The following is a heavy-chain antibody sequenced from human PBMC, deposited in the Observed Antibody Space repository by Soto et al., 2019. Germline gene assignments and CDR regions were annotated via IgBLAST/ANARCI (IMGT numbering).Heavy chain of an antibody. D-gene: IGHD3-10*01. CDR2: IYYSGST. CDR3: ARHVLKTFDP. V-gene: IGHV4-39*01. CDR1: GGSISSSSYY. Sequence: SETLSLTCTVSGGSISSSSYYWGWIRQPPGKGLEWIGSIYYSGSTYYNPSLKSRVTISVDTSKNQFSLKLSSVTAADTAVYYCARHVLKTFDPWGQGTLVTVSS. J-gene: IGHJ5*02.